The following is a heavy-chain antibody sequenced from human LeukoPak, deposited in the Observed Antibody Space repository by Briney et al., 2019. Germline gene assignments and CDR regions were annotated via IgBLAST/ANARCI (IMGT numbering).Heavy chain of an antibody. J-gene: IGHJ2*01. V-gene: IGHV4-61*02. CDR1: GGSISSGTDY. CDR3: ARHISPAVYDSSDGWYFDL. CDR2: VYTSGST. Sequence: SETLSLTCSVSGGSISSGTDYWSWIRQPAGKGLEWIGRVYTSGSTNYNPSLRSRVTISVDTSNNEFSLRLSSVTAADTAVYYCARHISPAVYDSSDGWYFDLWGRGTLVTVSS. D-gene: IGHD3-22*01.